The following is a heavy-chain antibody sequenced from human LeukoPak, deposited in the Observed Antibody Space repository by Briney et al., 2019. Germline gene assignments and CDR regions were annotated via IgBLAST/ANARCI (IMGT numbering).Heavy chain of an antibody. CDR2: INWNGGST. Sequence: TGGSLRLSCAASGFTFDDYGMSWVRQAPGKGLEWVSGINWNGGSTGYADSVKGRFTISRDNSKNTLYLQRNSLRAEDTAVYYCAREVGPFHQLDYWGQGTLVTVSS. CDR1: GFTFDDYG. V-gene: IGHV3-20*04. D-gene: IGHD5-24*01. CDR3: AREVGPFHQLDY. J-gene: IGHJ4*02.